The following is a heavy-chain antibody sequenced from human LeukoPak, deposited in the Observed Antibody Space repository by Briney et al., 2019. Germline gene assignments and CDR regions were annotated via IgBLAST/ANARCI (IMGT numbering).Heavy chain of an antibody. CDR3: ARVLGNPNWFDP. CDR1: GYTFTSYD. V-gene: IGHV1-18*01. Sequence: ASVKVSCKASGYTFTSYDINWVRQATGQGLEWMGWISIYNGITTYAQKFQGRVTMTADTSTSTAYMELTTLRNDDTAVYYCARVLGNPNWFDPWGQGSLVTVSS. D-gene: IGHD1-14*01. CDR2: ISIYNGIT. J-gene: IGHJ5*02.